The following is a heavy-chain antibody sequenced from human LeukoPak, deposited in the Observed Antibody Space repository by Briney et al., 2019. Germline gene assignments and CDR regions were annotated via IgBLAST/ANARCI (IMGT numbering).Heavy chain of an antibody. CDR1: GFTFSSYA. D-gene: IGHD3-22*01. V-gene: IGHV3-23*01. Sequence: GGSLILSCAASGFTFSSYAMSWVRPAPGKGLEWVSAISGSGGSTYYADSVKGRFTISRDNSKNTLYLQMNSLRSEDTAVYYCARGDYHDSRAYLFDNWGQGTLVTVSS. J-gene: IGHJ4*02. CDR2: ISGSGGST. CDR3: ARGDYHDSRAYLFDN.